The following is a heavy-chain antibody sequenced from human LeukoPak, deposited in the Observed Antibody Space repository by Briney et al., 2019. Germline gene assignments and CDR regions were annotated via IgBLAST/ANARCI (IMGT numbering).Heavy chain of an antibody. V-gene: IGHV3-21*01. Sequence: PGGSLRLSCAASGFTFSSYSMNWVRQAPGKGLEWVSSVSSSGRHMYYADSVRGRFTISRDNTKNSLYLQMDSLTADDTAVYFCACLRGPSDYWGQGTLVTVSS. CDR3: ACLRGPSDY. CDR2: VSSSGRHM. J-gene: IGHJ4*02. CDR1: GFTFSSYS. D-gene: IGHD4-17*01.